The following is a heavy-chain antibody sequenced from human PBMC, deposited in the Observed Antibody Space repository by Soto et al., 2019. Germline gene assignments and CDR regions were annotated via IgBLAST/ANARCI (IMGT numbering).Heavy chain of an antibody. V-gene: IGHV3-30*18. CDR3: AKGGRGTYYYYYGMDV. CDR2: ISYDGNNK. D-gene: IGHD1-1*01. CDR1: GFTFSGYG. Sequence: GGSLRLSCAASGFTFSGYGMHWVRQAPGKGLEWVAVISYDGNNKYYADSVKGRFTISRDNSKNTLYLQMNSLRAEDTAVYYCAKGGRGTYYYYYGMDVWGQGTTVTVSS. J-gene: IGHJ6*02.